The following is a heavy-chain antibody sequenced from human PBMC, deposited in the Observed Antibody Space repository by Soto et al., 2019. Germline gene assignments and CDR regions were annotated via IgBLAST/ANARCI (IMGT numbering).Heavy chain of an antibody. CDR1: GGSISSGDYY. J-gene: IGHJ4*02. D-gene: IGHD4-17*01. V-gene: IGHV4-30-4*01. Sequence: SETLSLTCTVSGGSISSGDYYWSWIRQPPGKGLEWIGYIYYSGSTYYNPSLKSRVTISVDTSKNQFSLKLSSVTAADTAVYYCARGSTVTSYFDYWGQGTLVTVS. CDR3: ARGSTVTSYFDY. CDR2: IYYSGST.